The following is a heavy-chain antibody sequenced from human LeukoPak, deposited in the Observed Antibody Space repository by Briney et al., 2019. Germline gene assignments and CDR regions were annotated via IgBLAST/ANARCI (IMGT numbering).Heavy chain of an antibody. CDR3: TRESGSYHGNGY. CDR2: INPNNGAT. V-gene: IGHV1-2*06. Sequence: GASVKVSCKASGYTFTGYYMHWVRQAPGQGLEWMGRINPNNGATNYAQKLQGRVTITGDTSMSTAYMELSSVRSDDTAVYYCTRESGSYHGNGYWGQGTLVTVSS. J-gene: IGHJ4*02. D-gene: IGHD1-26*01. CDR1: GYTFTGYY.